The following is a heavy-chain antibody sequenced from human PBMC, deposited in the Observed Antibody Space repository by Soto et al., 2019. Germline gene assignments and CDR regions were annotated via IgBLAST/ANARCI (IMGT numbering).Heavy chain of an antibody. J-gene: IGHJ4*02. D-gene: IGHD3-22*01. Sequence: SETLSLTCAVSGGSISRGCYSWSWIRQPPGKGLEWIGYIYHSGSTYYNPSLKSRVTISVDRSKNQFSLKLSSVTAADTAVYYCARVATNYYDIDRIDYWGQGTLVTVSS. V-gene: IGHV4-30-2*01. CDR3: ARVATNYYDIDRIDY. CDR1: GGSISRGCYS. CDR2: IYHSGST.